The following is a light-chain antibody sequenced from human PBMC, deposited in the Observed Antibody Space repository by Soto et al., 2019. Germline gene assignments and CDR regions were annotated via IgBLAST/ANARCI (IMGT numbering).Light chain of an antibody. CDR3: SSYTSSSTLGV. CDR2: DVS. J-gene: IGLJ1*01. V-gene: IGLV2-14*01. Sequence: QSVLTQPASVSGSPGQSITISCTGTSSDVGGYNYVSWYQQHPGKAPKLMIYDVSNRPSGVSNRFSGSKSGNTASLTISGLQAEDEADDYGSSYTSSSTLGVFGTGTKVTVL. CDR1: SSDVGGYNY.